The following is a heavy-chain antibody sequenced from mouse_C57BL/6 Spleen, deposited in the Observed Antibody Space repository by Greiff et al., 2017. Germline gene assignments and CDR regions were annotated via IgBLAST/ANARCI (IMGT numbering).Heavy chain of an antibody. CDR1: GYTFTSYW. Sequence: QVQLQQPGAELVKPGASVKMSCKASGYTFTSYWITWVKQRPGQGLEWIGDIYPGSGSTNYNEKFKGKATLTVDTSSSTAYMQLSSLTSEDSAVYYSERERKGSSSDSLDYWGQGTAVTVSS. D-gene: IGHD1-1*01. CDR2: IYPGSGST. CDR3: ERERKGSSSDSLDY. J-gene: IGHJ2*01. V-gene: IGHV1-55*01.